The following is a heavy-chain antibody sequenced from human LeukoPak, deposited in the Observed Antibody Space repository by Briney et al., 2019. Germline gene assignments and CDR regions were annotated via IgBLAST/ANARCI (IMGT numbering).Heavy chain of an antibody. V-gene: IGHV4-59*01. CDR2: IYYSGST. D-gene: IGHD5-12*01. J-gene: IGHJ5*02. CDR3: ARIDRRYSGYSNWFDP. CDR1: GGSISSYY. Sequence: SETLSLTCTVSGGSISSYYWSWIRQPPGKGLELIGYIYYSGSTNYNPSLKSRVTISVDTSKNQFSLKLSSVTAADTAVYYCARIDRRYSGYSNWFDPWGQGTLVTVSS.